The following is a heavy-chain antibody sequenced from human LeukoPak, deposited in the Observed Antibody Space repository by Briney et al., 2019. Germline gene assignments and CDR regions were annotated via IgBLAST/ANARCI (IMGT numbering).Heavy chain of an antibody. CDR3: ATTARSRLSTAITLDY. Sequence: ASVKVSCKVSGYTLTELSMHWVRQAPGKGLEWMGGFDPEDGETIYAQNFQGRVTMTEDTSTDTAYMELSSLRSEDTAVYYCATTARSRLSTAITLDYWGQGTLVTVSS. J-gene: IGHJ4*02. D-gene: IGHD4-23*01. V-gene: IGHV1-24*01. CDR1: GYTLTELS. CDR2: FDPEDGET.